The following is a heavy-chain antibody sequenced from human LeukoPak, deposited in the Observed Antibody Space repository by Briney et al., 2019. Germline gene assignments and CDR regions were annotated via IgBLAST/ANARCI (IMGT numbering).Heavy chain of an antibody. Sequence: SVKVSCKASGGTFSSYGISWVRQAPGQGLEWMGGIIPIFGTANYAQKFQGRVTITADKSTSTAYMELSSLRSEDTAVYYCARWRVGSLDAFDIWGQGTMVTVSS. CDR2: IIPIFGTA. V-gene: IGHV1-69*06. D-gene: IGHD2-15*01. CDR3: ARWRVGSLDAFDI. J-gene: IGHJ3*02. CDR1: GGTFSSYG.